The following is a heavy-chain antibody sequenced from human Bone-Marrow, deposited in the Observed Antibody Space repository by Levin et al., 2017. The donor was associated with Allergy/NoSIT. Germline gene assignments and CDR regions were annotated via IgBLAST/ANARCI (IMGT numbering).Heavy chain of an antibody. CDR1: GFTFISYA. Sequence: GGSLRLSCAASGFTFISYAMHWVRQAPGKGLEWVAVTSSDGSNTFYADSVKGRFTISRDNSKSTLYLQMNSLRVEDTALYYWAKVGGSGTYLRWSFDSWGQGTLVTVSS. CDR2: TSSDGSNT. D-gene: IGHD3-10*01. V-gene: IGHV3-30*18. CDR3: AKVGGSGTYLRWSFDS. J-gene: IGHJ4*02.